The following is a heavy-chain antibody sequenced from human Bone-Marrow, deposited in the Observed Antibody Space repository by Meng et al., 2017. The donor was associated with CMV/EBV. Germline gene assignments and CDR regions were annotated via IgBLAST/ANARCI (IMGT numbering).Heavy chain of an antibody. CDR2: IVVGSGNT. J-gene: IGHJ6*02. CDR1: GFTFTSSA. CDR3: AAGPLTVTWRGYYYYGMDV. Sequence: SVKVSCKASGFTFTSSAVQWVRQARGQRLEWIGWIVVGSGNTNYAQKFQERVTITRDMSTSTAYMELSSLRSEDTAVYYCAAGPLTVTWRGYYYYGMDVWGQGNTVTVSS. D-gene: IGHD4-11*01. V-gene: IGHV1-58*01.